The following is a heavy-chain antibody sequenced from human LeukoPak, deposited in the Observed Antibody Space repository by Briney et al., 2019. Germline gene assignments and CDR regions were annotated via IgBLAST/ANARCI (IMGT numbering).Heavy chain of an antibody. Sequence: GGSLRLSCAASGFTFSSYSMNWVRQAPGKGLEWVAVISYDGSNKYYADSVKGRFTISRDNSKNTLYLQMNSLRAEDTAVYYCAKDLLTYGDLLGYFDYWGQGTLVTVSS. CDR3: AKDLLTYGDLLGYFDY. CDR2: ISYDGSNK. J-gene: IGHJ4*02. CDR1: GFTFSSYS. D-gene: IGHD4-17*01. V-gene: IGHV3-30*18.